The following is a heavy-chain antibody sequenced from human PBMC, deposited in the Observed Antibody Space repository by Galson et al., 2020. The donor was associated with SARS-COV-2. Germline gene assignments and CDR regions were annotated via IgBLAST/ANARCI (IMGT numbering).Heavy chain of an antibody. Sequence: LEWVSSIAGSGAYKYYADSMKGRFTISRDNAKNSVYLQLNSLRDEDTAVYYCARDKGSGFQMHWYFDLWGRGTLVSVSS. D-gene: IGHD3-22*01. CDR2: IAGSGAYK. V-gene: IGHV3-21*01. J-gene: IGHJ2*01. CDR3: ARDKGSGFQMHWYFDL.